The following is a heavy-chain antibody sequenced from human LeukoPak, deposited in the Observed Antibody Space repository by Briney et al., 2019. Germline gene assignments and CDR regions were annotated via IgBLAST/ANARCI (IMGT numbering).Heavy chain of an antibody. J-gene: IGHJ4*02. CDR3: ARGVEYSSSFDY. V-gene: IGHV3-66*01. CDR1: GFTFSNYA. Sequence: GGSLRLSCAASGFTFSNYAVSWVRQAPGKGLEWVSVIYSGGSTYYADSVKGRFTISRDNSKNTLYLQMNSLRAEDTAVYYCARGVEYSSSFDYWGQGTLVTVSS. D-gene: IGHD6-6*01. CDR2: IYSGGST.